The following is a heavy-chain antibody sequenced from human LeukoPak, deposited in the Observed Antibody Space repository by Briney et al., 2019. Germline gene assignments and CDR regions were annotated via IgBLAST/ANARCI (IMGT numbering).Heavy chain of an antibody. CDR3: ARDVVAGAFDI. D-gene: IGHD2-15*01. Sequence: PGGSLRLSCAASGFTVSSNYMSWVRQAPGKGLEYVSAISSNGGSTYYANSVKGRFTISRDNSKNTLYLQMGSLRAEDMAVYYCARDVVAGAFDIWGQGTMVTVSS. CDR1: GFTVSSNY. J-gene: IGHJ3*02. V-gene: IGHV3-64*01. CDR2: ISSNGGST.